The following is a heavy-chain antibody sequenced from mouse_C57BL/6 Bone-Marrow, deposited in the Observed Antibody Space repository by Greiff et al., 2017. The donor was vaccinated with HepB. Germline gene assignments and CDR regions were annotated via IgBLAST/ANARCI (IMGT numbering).Heavy chain of an antibody. CDR2: IFPGSGST. CDR1: GYTFTDYY. CDR3: ARRGPTDYFDY. J-gene: IGHJ2*01. Sequence: QVHVKQSGPELVKPGASVKISCKASGYTFTDYYINWVKQRPGQGLEWIGWIFPGSGSTYYNEKFKGKATLTVDKSSSTAYMLLSSLTSEDSAVYFCARRGPTDYFDYWGQGTTLTVSS. D-gene: IGHD4-1*02. V-gene: IGHV1-75*01.